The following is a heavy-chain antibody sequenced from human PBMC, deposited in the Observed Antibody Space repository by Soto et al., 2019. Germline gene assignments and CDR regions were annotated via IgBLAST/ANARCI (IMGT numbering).Heavy chain of an antibody. CDR2: ISSSSSYI. CDR1: GFTFSSYS. CDR3: ARIYCISTSCYEPYYYGMDV. J-gene: IGHJ6*02. D-gene: IGHD2-2*01. V-gene: IGHV3-21*01. Sequence: EVQLVESGGGLVKPGGSLRLSCAASGFTFSSYSMNWVRQAPGKGLEWVSSISSSSSYIYYADSVKGRFTISRDNAKNSLYLQMNRLRAEDTAVYYCARIYCISTSCYEPYYYGMDVWGQGTTVTVSS.